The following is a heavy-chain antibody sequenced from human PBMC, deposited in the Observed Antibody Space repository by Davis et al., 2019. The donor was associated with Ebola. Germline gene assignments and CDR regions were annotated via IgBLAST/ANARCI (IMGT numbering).Heavy chain of an antibody. CDR3: ARDFGFAARYYYYGMDV. CDR1: GYTFTSYA. D-gene: IGHD6-6*01. V-gene: IGHV1-3*01. CDR2: INAGNGNT. Sequence: AASVKVSCKASGYTFTSYAIHWVRQAPGQRLEWMGWINAGNGNTKYSQKFQGRVTITRDTSASTAYMELSSLRSEDTAVYYCARDFGFAARYYYYGMDVWGQGTTVTVSS. J-gene: IGHJ6*02.